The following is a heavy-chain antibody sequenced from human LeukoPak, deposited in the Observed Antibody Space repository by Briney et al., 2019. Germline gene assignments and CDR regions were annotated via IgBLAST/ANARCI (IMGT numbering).Heavy chain of an antibody. D-gene: IGHD6-13*01. CDR2: MNPNSGNT. V-gene: IGHV1-8*01. Sequence: GASVKVSCKASGYTFTSYDINWVRQATGQGLEWMGWMNPNSGNTTYARKFQGRVTMTRDTSTDTVYMELSGLRSDDTAMYYCTRGYSSRNYWGQGTLVTVSS. CDR1: GYTFTSYD. J-gene: IGHJ4*02. CDR3: TRGYSSRNY.